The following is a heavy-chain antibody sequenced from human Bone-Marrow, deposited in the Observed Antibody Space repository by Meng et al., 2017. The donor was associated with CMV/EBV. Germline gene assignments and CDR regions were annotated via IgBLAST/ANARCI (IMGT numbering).Heavy chain of an antibody. CDR1: GFNFKTFT. D-gene: IGHD1-7*01. CDR3: ARDQEDTRELLPIHKGMDV. CDR2: ISGGSHYI. Sequence: GGSLRLSCAASGFNFKTFTMNWVRQAPGKGLEWVSSISGGSHYIYYADSLKGRFTISRDNAKNSLYLRMSGLRVEDTAVYYCARDQEDTRELLPIHKGMDVWGPGNTVNVSS. V-gene: IGHV3-21*01. J-gene: IGHJ6*02.